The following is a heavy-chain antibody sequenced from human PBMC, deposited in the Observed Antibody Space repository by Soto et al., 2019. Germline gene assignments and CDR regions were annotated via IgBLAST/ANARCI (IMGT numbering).Heavy chain of an antibody. D-gene: IGHD4-17*01. Sequence: QVQLVQSGAEVKKPGSSVKVSCKASGGTFSSYAISWVRQAPGQGLEWMGGIIPIFGTANYAPKVQGRDTITEEESTSTAYMELSSLRSEDTAVYYCERGRRYGDYGWFDPWGQGTLVTVSS. J-gene: IGHJ5*02. CDR3: ERGRRYGDYGWFDP. CDR2: IIPIFGTA. V-gene: IGHV1-69*12. CDR1: GGTFSSYA.